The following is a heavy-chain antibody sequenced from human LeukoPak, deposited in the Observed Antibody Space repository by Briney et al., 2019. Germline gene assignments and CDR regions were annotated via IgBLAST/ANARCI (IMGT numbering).Heavy chain of an antibody. D-gene: IGHD6-19*01. Sequence: GGSLRLSCAASGFIFSSYAMDWVRQAPGKWLAWVASISYDGTNKYYADSVKGRFTTSRDDSKNTLYLQMNSLRTEDTAVYYCATSISVAENAFDIWGQGTMVTVSS. J-gene: IGHJ3*02. CDR3: ATSISVAENAFDI. V-gene: IGHV3-30*04. CDR1: GFIFSSYA. CDR2: ISYDGTNK.